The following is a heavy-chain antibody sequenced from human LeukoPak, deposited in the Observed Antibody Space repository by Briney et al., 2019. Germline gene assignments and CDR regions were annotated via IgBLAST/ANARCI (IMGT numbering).Heavy chain of an antibody. Sequence: SETLSLNCAVYGVSFSGYYWSWLRQPPGKGLEWVGEINHSGSTNYNPSLKSRVTTSVDTSKNQFSLKLSSVTAADTAVYYCASLHGIALFDPWGQGTLVTVSS. J-gene: IGHJ5*02. CDR1: GVSFSGYY. CDR3: ASLHGIALFDP. CDR2: INHSGST. V-gene: IGHV4-34*01. D-gene: IGHD2-15*01.